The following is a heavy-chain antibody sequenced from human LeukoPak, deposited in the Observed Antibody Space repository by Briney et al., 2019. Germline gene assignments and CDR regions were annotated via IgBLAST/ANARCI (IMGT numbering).Heavy chain of an antibody. CDR1: GFTFSSYA. Sequence: GSLRLSCAASGFTFSSYAMHWVRQAPGKGLEWVAVISYDGSNKYYAESVKGRFTISRDNAKNTLYLQMNSLGAEDTAVYYCARDIHAFDIWGQGTMVTVSS. CDR3: ARDIHAFDI. J-gene: IGHJ3*02. V-gene: IGHV3-30-3*01. CDR2: ISYDGSNK. D-gene: IGHD2-21*01.